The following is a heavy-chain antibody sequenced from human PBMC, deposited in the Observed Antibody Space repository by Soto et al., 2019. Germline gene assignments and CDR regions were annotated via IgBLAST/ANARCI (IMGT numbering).Heavy chain of an antibody. CDR3: ARDSRTPSYYDFWSGYPGYYYYGMDV. CDR2: ISSSSSYI. V-gene: IGHV3-21*01. Sequence: GGSLRLSCAASGFTFSSYSMSWVRQAPGKGLEWVSSISSSSSYIYYADSVKGRFTISRDNAKNSLYLQMNSLRAEDTAVYYCARDSRTPSYYDFWSGYPGYYYYGMDVWGQGTTVTVSS. J-gene: IGHJ6*02. CDR1: GFTFSSYS. D-gene: IGHD3-3*01.